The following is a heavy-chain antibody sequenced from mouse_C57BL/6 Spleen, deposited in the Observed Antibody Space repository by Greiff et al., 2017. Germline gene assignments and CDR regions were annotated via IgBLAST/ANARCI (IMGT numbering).Heavy chain of an antibody. V-gene: IGHV1-72*01. CDR3: ARSRLSERGYAMDY. CDR2: IDPNSGGT. J-gene: IGHJ4*01. D-gene: IGHD2-12*01. Sequence: QVQLKQPGAELVKPGASVKLSCKASGYTFTSYWMHWVKQRPGRGLEWIGRIDPNSGGTKYNEKFKSKATLTVDKPSSTAYMQLSSLTSEDSAVYYCARSRLSERGYAMDYWGQGTSVTVSS. CDR1: GYTFTSYW.